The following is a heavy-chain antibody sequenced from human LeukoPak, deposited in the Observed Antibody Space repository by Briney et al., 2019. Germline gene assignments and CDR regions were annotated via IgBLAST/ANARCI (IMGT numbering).Heavy chain of an antibody. CDR2: ISGSGGST. D-gene: IGHD6-19*01. CDR1: GFTFSSYA. J-gene: IGHJ6*02. Sequence: GGSLRLSCAASGFTFSSYAMSWVRQAPGKGLEWVSAISGSGGSTYYADSVKGRFTISRDNSKNTLYLQMNSLRAEDTAVYYCAKALDGYSSGLYSHCMDVWGQGTTVTVSS. V-gene: IGHV3-23*01. CDR3: AKALDGYSSGLYSHCMDV.